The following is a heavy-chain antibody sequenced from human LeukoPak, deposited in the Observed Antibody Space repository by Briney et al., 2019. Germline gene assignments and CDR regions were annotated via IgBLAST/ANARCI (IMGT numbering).Heavy chain of an antibody. CDR1: GGSINTFNHY. J-gene: IGHJ4*02. CDR2: IYYSGNT. V-gene: IGHV4-39*01. Sequence: SETLSLTCTVSGGSINTFNHYWGWIRQPPGKGLEWIGSIYYSGNTYYDASLKSRVAMSVDTSKNQFSLKVRSVTAADTAVYFCARLDWGSSGSGSFDIWGQGTLVIVSS. CDR3: ARLDWGSSGSGSFDI. D-gene: IGHD7-27*01.